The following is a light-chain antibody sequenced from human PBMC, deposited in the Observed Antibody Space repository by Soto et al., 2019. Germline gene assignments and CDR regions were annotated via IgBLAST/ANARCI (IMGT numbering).Light chain of an antibody. Sequence: DIQMTQSPSSLSASVGDRVTITCRATQSISNSLNWYQHKPGEAPKLLMYAACTLQSGVPSRFSCGGSGTDFTLTISSLQPEDFATYFCQQRHSIPFTFGPGTKVDIE. J-gene: IGKJ3*01. CDR3: QQRHSIPFT. CDR2: AAC. CDR1: QSISNS. V-gene: IGKV1-39*01.